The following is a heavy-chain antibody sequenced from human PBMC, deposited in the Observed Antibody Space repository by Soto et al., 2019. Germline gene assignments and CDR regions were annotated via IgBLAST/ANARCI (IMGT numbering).Heavy chain of an antibody. CDR3: AKGRRQQLVVGHWFDP. V-gene: IGHV3-30*18. Sequence: QVQLVESGGGVVQPGRSLRLSCAASGFTFSSNGMHWVRQAPDKGLEWVAVISDDGSIKYYADSVKGRFTVSRDNSKNTLYLQMNSLRAEGTAVYYCAKGRRQQLVVGHWFDPWGQGTLVTVSS. CDR1: GFTFSSNG. CDR2: ISDDGSIK. D-gene: IGHD6-13*01. J-gene: IGHJ5*02.